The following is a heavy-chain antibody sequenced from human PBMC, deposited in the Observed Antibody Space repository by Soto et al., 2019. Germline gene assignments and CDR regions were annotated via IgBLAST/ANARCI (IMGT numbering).Heavy chain of an antibody. CDR3: ASLRFLGWFDP. CDR1: GGSISSGGYS. J-gene: IGHJ5*02. V-gene: IGHV4-30-2*01. CDR2: IYHSGST. Sequence: QLQLQESGSGLVKPSQTLSLTCAVSGGSISSGGYSWSWIRQPPGKGLEWIGYIYHSGSTYYNPSLKSRVTKSVDRSKNQFSLKLSSVTAADTAVYYCASLRFLGWFDPWGQGTLVTVSS. D-gene: IGHD3-3*01.